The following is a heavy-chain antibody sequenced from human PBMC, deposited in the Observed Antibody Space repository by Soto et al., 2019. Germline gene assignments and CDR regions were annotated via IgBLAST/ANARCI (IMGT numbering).Heavy chain of an antibody. V-gene: IGHV1-69*04. CDR2: VNPILSMS. D-gene: IGHD3-10*01. CDR3: ATSYGSGYRAFDY. CDR1: GDTFSLYS. Sequence: QVQLVQSGAEVKRPGSSVKVSCKASGDTFSLYSINWVRQAPGLGLEWMGRVNPILSMSNYAQRFQGRVTMTADNSTSTAYMELSGLRSEDTAMYYCATSYGSGYRAFDYWGQGALVTVSS. J-gene: IGHJ4*02.